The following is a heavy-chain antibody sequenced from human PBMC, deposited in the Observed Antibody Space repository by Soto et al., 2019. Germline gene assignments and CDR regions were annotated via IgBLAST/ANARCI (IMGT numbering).Heavy chain of an antibody. Sequence: QVQLQESGPGLVKPSETLSLTCSVSGGSISSGSYYWTWIRQPPGKGLEWIGYIYSSGGTSYNPSLKSRVTISVDTSKNQFSLKLSSVTAADTAVYYGARDGDGYDHWGQGTLVTVSS. CDR2: IYSSGGT. CDR3: ARDGDGYDH. V-gene: IGHV4-61*01. J-gene: IGHJ1*01. CDR1: GGSISSGSYY. D-gene: IGHD5-12*01.